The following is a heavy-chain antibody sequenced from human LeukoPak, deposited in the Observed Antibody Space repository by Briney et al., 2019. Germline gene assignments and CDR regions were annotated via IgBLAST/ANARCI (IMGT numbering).Heavy chain of an antibody. J-gene: IGHJ4*02. CDR2: IIPIFGTA. D-gene: IGHD3-16*01. CDR3: AKVAYEGEPFDY. CDR1: GGTFSSYA. Sequence: GASVKVSCKASGGTFSSYAISWVRQAPGQGLEWMGGIIPIFGTANYAQKFQGRGTISAVESTSTAYMELSSLRSEDTAVYYCAKVAYEGEPFDYWGQGTLVTVSS. V-gene: IGHV1-69*13.